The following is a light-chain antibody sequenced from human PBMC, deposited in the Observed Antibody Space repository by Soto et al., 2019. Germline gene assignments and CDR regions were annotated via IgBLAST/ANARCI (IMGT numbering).Light chain of an antibody. Sequence: AIRMTQSPSSFSASTGDRVTITCLASQGSSRYLAWYQQKPGKAPKLLIYAASTLQSGVPSRFSGSASGTGFTLTISCLQSEDVSTYSWQQYYSYRLTFRLGTRLEIK. V-gene: IGKV1-8*01. J-gene: IGKJ5*01. CDR3: QQYYSYRLT. CDR2: AAS. CDR1: QGSSRY.